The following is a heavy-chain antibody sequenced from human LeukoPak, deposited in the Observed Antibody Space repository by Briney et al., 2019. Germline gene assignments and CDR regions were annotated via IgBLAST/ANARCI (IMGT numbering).Heavy chain of an antibody. CDR2: ICGNDGKT. J-gene: IGHJ4*02. CDR3: AKDTGGSCYSAIAY. CDR1: GFSFSTYA. V-gene: IGHV3-23*01. D-gene: IGHD2-15*01. Sequence: AGGSLRLSCAASGFSFSTYAMSWVRQAPGKGLEWVSGICGNDGKTYYADSVKGQFTISRDNSKNTLHLQMNSLRAEDTALYYCAKDTGGSCYSAIAYWGQGALVTVST.